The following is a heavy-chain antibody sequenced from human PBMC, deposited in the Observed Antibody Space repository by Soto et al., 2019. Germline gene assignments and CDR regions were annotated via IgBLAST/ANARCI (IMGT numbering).Heavy chain of an antibody. CDR1: GDIVSSNSAA. V-gene: IGHV6-1*01. Sequence: SQTLSLTCAISGDIVSSNSAAWNWIRQYPSRGLEWLGRTYYRSKWYNDYAVSVESRITINPDPSKNQFTLQLNSVTPEYTALYYCTSKIKYYASGSSSYGMDVWGQGTTVTVSS. CDR3: TSKIKYYASGSSSYGMDV. J-gene: IGHJ6*02. CDR2: TYYRSKWYN. D-gene: IGHD3-10*01.